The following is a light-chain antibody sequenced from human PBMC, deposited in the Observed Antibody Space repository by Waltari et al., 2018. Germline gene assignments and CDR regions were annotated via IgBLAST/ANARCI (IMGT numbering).Light chain of an antibody. CDR1: SSDIGAYHY. CDR3: ASYTSGSTHVA. J-gene: IGLJ2*01. Sequence: QSALTQPASVSGSPGQSITISCTGTSSDIGAYHYVSWYQQFPGKAPKLIIYDVSKRPSGVSIRFSGSKSGVSASLTISGLQVDDEAHYHCASYTSGSTHVAFGGGTQVTVL. V-gene: IGLV2-14*01. CDR2: DVS.